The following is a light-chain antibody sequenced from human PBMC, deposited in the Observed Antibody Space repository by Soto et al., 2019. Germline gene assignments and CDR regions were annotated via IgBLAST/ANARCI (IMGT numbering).Light chain of an antibody. CDR3: QQYGSSPIT. J-gene: IGKJ5*01. Sequence: EIVWTQSPGTLSLSPGERATLSCRASQSVISTYLAWYQQKPGQAPRLLIYGASSRATGIPDRFSGSGSGTDFTLTISRLETEDFAVYYCQQYGSSPITFGQGTRLEIK. V-gene: IGKV3-20*01. CDR2: GAS. CDR1: QSVISTY.